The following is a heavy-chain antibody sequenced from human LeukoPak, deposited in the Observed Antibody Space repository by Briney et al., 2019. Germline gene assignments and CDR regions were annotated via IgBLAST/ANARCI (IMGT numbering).Heavy chain of an antibody. J-gene: IGHJ4*02. CDR1: GYTFTGYY. CDR2: INPNSGGT. V-gene: IGHV1-2*02. D-gene: IGHD1-26*01. Sequence: ASVKVSCKASGYTFTGYYMHWVRQAPGPGLEWMGWINPNSGGTNYAQKLQGRVTMTTDTSTSTAYMELRSLRSDDTAVYYCARDRGSDQSLDYWGQGTLVTVSS. CDR3: ARDRGSDQSLDY.